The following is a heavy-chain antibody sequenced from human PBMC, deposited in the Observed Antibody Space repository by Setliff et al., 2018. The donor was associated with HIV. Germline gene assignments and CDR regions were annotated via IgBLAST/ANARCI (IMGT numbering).Heavy chain of an antibody. CDR1: GFTFSDYY. J-gene: IGHJ6*02. D-gene: IGHD6-6*01. CDR3: TRELNGHTSSHYYFGLDV. CDR2: IGTGGDT. Sequence: PGGSLRLSCAASGFTFSDYYMSWVRQVTGEGLEWVSAIGTGGDTYYADSVKGRFTISRENAKNSLYLQMNNVRAGDTAVYYCTRELNGHTSSHYYFGLDVWGQGTTVTVSS. V-gene: IGHV3-13*01.